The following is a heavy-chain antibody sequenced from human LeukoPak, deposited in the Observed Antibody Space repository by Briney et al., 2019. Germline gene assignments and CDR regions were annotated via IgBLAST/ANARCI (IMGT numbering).Heavy chain of an antibody. J-gene: IGHJ4*02. V-gene: IGHV1-2*02. Sequence: GASLKVSCKASGYTFTGYYMHSVRQAPGQGLEWLGWMNPHSGGTNYAQKFQGRVTMTRDTPISTAYMGLSRLRSADTAVYYCARVPCASYSRCENFDYWGQGTLVTVSS. CDR1: GYTFTGYY. CDR2: MNPHSGGT. D-gene: IGHD2-21*01. CDR3: ARVPCASYSRCENFDY.